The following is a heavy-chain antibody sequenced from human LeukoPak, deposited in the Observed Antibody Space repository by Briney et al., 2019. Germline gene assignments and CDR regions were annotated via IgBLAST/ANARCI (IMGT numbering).Heavy chain of an antibody. CDR1: GYTFTSYD. D-gene: IGHD3-10*01. CDR2: MNPNSGNT. J-gene: IGHJ4*02. Sequence: ASVKVSCKASGYTFTSYDINWVRQATGQGLGWMGWMNPNSGNTGYAQKFQGRVTITRNTSISTAYMELSSLRSEDTAVYYCARDGDYYGSGNFDYWGQGTLVTVSS. CDR3: ARDGDYYGSGNFDY. V-gene: IGHV1-8*03.